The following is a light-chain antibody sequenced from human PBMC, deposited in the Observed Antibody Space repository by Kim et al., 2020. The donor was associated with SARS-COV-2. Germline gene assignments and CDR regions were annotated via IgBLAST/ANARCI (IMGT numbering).Light chain of an antibody. CDR3: QQYEKFLLS. V-gene: IGKV1-33*01. CDR1: QDIGTY. CDR2: DAS. J-gene: IGKJ4*01. Sequence: ATVGDRVTVTCRASQDIGTYVNWYQQKPGKAPELLIHDASNLKTGVPSRFSGSGSGTDFTFSISNLQPDDVATYYCQQYEKFLLSFGGGTKVDIK.